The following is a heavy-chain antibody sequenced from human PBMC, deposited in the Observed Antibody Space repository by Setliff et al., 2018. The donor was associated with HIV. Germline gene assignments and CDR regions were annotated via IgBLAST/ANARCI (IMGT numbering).Heavy chain of an antibody. V-gene: IGHV1-18*01. CDR1: GYTFSNFG. J-gene: IGHJ4*02. CDR2: ISVYNDNT. Sequence: ASVKVSCKAPGYTFSNFGISWVRQAPGQGLEWMGWISVYNDNTKYAQKFRGRVTMTTDTSTSTANMDLRSLRSGDTAVYYCARGSSPVDYFDYWGLGTLVTVSS. CDR3: ARGSSPVDYFDY.